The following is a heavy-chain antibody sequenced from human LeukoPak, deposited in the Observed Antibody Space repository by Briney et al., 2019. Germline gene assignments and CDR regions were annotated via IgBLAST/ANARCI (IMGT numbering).Heavy chain of an antibody. D-gene: IGHD1/OR15-1a*01. CDR3: ARDGYGNNYMDV. Sequence: GGSLRLSCAASGFTVSSNFMSWVRQAPGKGLEWVSVIYSGGTTYYADSVKGRFTISRDNSRNTLYLQMNSLRAEDTAVYYCARDGYGNNYMDVWGKGTTVTVSS. CDR2: IYSGGTT. CDR1: GFTVSSNF. V-gene: IGHV3-53*01. J-gene: IGHJ6*03.